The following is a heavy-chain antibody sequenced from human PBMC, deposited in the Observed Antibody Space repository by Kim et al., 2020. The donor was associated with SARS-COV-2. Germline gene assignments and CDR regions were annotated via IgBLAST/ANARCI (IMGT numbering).Heavy chain of an antibody. CDR3: ARDPHSIYYYDSSGSSLYFDY. J-gene: IGHJ4*02. V-gene: IGHV1-18*01. CDR1: GYTFTSYG. D-gene: IGHD3-22*01. CDR2: ISAYNGNT. Sequence: ASVKVSCKASGYTFTSYGISWVRQAPGQGLEWMGWISAYNGNTNYAQKLQGRVTMTTDTSTSTAYMELRSLRSDDTAVYYCARDPHSIYYYDSSGSSLYFDYWGQGTLVTVSS.